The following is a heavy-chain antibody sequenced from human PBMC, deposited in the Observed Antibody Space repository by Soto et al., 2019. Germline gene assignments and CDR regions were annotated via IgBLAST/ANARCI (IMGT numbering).Heavy chain of an antibody. Sequence: PSETLSLTCTVSGGSISRSTYYWGWLRQPPGKGLEWIGSIYYSGSTYYNPSLKSRVTISVDTSKNQFSLKLSSVTAADTAVYYCARSTIAPHLFMYPFDYWGQGTLVTVSS. D-gene: IGHD6-6*01. V-gene: IGHV4-39*01. CDR1: GGSISRSTYY. CDR2: IYYSGST. CDR3: ARSTIAPHLFMYPFDY. J-gene: IGHJ4*01.